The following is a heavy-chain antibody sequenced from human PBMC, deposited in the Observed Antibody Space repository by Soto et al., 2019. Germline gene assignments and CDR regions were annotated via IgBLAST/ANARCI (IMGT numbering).Heavy chain of an antibody. CDR1: GGSISSSNW. Sequence: KPSETLSLTCAVSGGSISSSNWWSWVRQPPGKGLEWIGEIYHSGSTYYNPSLKSRVTISIDVSKNQFSLSLRSLTAADTAVYYCARSREFDYWSQGTLVTVSS. CDR2: IYHSGST. J-gene: IGHJ4*02. V-gene: IGHV4-4*02. CDR3: ARSREFDY.